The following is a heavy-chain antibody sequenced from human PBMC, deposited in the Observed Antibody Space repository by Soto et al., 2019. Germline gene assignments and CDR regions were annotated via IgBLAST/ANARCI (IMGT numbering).Heavy chain of an antibody. V-gene: IGHV1-2*04. D-gene: IGHD3-3*01. CDR1: GYTFTGYY. J-gene: IGHJ4*02. CDR2: INPNSGGT. CDR3: ARDRRRFLEWLFVY. Sequence: QVQLVQSGAEVKKPGASVKVSCKASGYTFTGYYMHWVRQAPGQGLEWMGWINPNSGGTNYAQKCQGWVTMTRDTSISTAYMELSRLRSDDTAVYYCARDRRRFLEWLFVYWGQGTLVTVSS.